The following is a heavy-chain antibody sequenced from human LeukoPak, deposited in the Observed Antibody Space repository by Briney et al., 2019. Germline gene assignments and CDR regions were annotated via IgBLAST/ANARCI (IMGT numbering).Heavy chain of an antibody. Sequence: PPGGSLRLSCAASGFTFSTHAMGWVRQAPGKGLEWVSGISGTGYSTYYADSVKGRFTIYRDNSKNTLFLQMHSLRGDDTAIYYCAKVGELRYFEWSPDYWGQGILLTVSS. CDR1: GFTFSTHA. CDR2: ISGTGYST. J-gene: IGHJ4*02. V-gene: IGHV3-23*01. CDR3: AKVGELRYFEWSPDY. D-gene: IGHD3-9*01.